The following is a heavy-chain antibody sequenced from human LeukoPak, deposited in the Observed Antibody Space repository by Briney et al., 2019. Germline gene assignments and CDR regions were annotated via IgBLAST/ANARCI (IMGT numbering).Heavy chain of an antibody. Sequence: PSETLSLTCAVYGGSFSGYYWSWIRQPPGKGLEWIGEINHSGSTNYNPSLKSRVTISVDTSKNQFSLKLSSVTAADTAVYYCARTSYCSSTSCYTVRRRFDCWGQGTLVTVSS. J-gene: IGHJ4*02. V-gene: IGHV4-34*01. CDR1: GGSFSGYY. CDR2: INHSGST. CDR3: ARTSYCSSTSCYTVRRRFDC. D-gene: IGHD2-2*02.